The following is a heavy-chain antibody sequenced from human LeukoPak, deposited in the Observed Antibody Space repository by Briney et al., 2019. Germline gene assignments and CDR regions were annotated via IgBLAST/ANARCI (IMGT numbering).Heavy chain of an antibody. CDR3: ARYGGDYGNWFDP. Sequence: PSETLSLTCTVSGGSISSGGYYWSWIRQHPGKGLEWIGYIYYSGSTYYNPSLKSRVTISVDTSKNQFSLKLSSVTAADTAVYYCARYGGDYGNWFDPWGQGTLVTVSS. D-gene: IGHD4-17*01. CDR2: IYYSGST. V-gene: IGHV4-31*03. CDR1: GGSISSGGYY. J-gene: IGHJ5*02.